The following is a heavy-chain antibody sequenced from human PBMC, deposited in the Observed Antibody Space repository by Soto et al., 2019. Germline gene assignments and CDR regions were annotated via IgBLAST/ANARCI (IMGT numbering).Heavy chain of an antibody. CDR1: GYTFTSYG. D-gene: IGHD3-22*01. CDR3: ARDLEDYYYDSSGYFGY. J-gene: IGHJ4*02. V-gene: IGHV1-18*04. CDR2: ISAYNGNT. Sequence: ASVKVSCKASGYTFTSYGISWVRQAPGQGLEWMGWISAYNGNTNYAQKLQGRVTMTTDTSTSTAYMELRSLRSDDTAVYYCARDLEDYYYDSSGYFGYWGQGTLVTVSS.